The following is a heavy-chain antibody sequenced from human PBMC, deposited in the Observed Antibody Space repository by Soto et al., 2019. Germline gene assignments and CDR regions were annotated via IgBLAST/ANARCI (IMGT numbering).Heavy chain of an antibody. D-gene: IGHD3-3*01. CDR2: TYYRSKWYN. J-gene: IGHJ6*03. CDR1: VDSVSSNSAA. Sequence: SQTLSLTCAISVDSVSSNSAAWNWIRQSPSRGLEWLGRTYYRSKWYNDYAVSVKSRITINPDTSKNQFSLQLNSVTPEDTAVYYCVRFLEWSTPRGYYYYYMDVWGKGTTVTVSS. CDR3: VRFLEWSTPRGYYYYYMDV. V-gene: IGHV6-1*01.